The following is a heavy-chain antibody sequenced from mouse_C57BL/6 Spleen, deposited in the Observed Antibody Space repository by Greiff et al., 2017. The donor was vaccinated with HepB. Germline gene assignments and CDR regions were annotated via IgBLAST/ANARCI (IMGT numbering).Heavy chain of an antibody. D-gene: IGHD1-1*01. J-gene: IGHJ3*01. CDR3: AREFMTTVVATRMFAY. CDR2: IHPNSGST. CDR1: GYTFTSYW. Sequence: QVQLQQPGAELVKPGASVKLSCKASGYTFTSYWMHWVKQRPGQGLEWIGMIHPNSGSTNYNEKFKSKATLTVDKSSSTAYMQLSSLTSEDSAVYYCAREFMTTVVATRMFAYWGQGTLVTVSA. V-gene: IGHV1-64*01.